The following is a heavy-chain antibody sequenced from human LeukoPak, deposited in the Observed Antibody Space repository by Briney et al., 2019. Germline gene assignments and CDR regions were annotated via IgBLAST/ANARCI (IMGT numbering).Heavy chain of an antibody. CDR2: INHSGGT. CDR3: ARGRGTDFDWLSPFDY. D-gene: IGHD3-9*01. CDR1: GGSFSGYS. Sequence: SETLSLTCAVYGGSFSGYSWNWIRQPPVKGLEWIGEINHSGGTNYNPSLKSRVTISVDTSKKQFSLKLSSVTAADTAVYYCARGRGTDFDWLSPFDYWGQGTLVTVSS. J-gene: IGHJ4*02. V-gene: IGHV4-34*01.